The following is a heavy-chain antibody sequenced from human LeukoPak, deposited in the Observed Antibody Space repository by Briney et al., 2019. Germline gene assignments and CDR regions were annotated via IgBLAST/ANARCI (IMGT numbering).Heavy chain of an antibody. D-gene: IGHD3-10*01. Sequence: GGSLRLSCAASGFTFSSRAMNGVRQAPGKGLEGVSTISGSGDSTYYADSVADRFIISRDNSKNTLYLQMNSLRAEDTALYFCAKSLDGSGSYYNGDYWGQGTLVTVSS. J-gene: IGHJ4*02. CDR3: AKSLDGSGSYYNGDY. CDR1: GFTFSSRA. CDR2: ISGSGDST. V-gene: IGHV3-23*01.